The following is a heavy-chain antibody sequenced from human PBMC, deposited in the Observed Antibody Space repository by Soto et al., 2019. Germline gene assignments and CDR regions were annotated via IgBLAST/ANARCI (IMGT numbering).Heavy chain of an antibody. J-gene: IGHJ4*02. CDR1: GCTFTNYG. CDR3: TREKFNGGWSLFDF. CDR2: ISAYNGNT. Sequence: SVKVSCKASGCTFTNYGISWVRQAPGQGLEWMGWISAYNGNTNYAQKLQGRVTMTTDTSTSTAYMELRSLRSHDTAVYYCTREKFNGGWSLFDFWGQGTLVTVSS. V-gene: IGHV1-18*04. D-gene: IGHD6-19*01.